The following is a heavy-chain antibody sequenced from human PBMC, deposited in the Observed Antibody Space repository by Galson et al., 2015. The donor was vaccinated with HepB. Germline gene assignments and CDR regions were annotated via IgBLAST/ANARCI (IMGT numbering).Heavy chain of an antibody. J-gene: IGHJ3*02. V-gene: IGHV4-31*03. D-gene: IGHD2-8*01. CDR1: GGSISSGGYY. CDR3: ARGELMVYATDAFDI. CDR2: IYYSGST. Sequence: QVQLQESGPGLVKPSQTLSPTCTVSGGSISSGGYYWSWIRQHPGKGLEWIGYIYYSGSTYYNPSLKSRVTISVDTSKNQFSLKLSSVTAADTAVYYCARGELMVYATDAFDIWGQGTMVTVSS.